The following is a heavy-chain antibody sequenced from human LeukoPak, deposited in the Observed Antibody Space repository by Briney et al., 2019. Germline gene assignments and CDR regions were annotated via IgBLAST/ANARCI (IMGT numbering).Heavy chain of an antibody. CDR1: GDSVSSNSAA. CDR2: TYYRSKWYN. Sequence: SQTLSLTCAISGDSVSSNSAAWNWIRQSPTRGLEWLGRTYYRSKWYNDYAVSVKSRITINPDTSKNQFSLQLNSVTPEDTAVYYCARDYGGNSQLRIPFDYWGQGTLVTVSS. CDR3: ARDYGGNSQLRIPFDY. D-gene: IGHD4-17*01. J-gene: IGHJ4*02. V-gene: IGHV6-1*01.